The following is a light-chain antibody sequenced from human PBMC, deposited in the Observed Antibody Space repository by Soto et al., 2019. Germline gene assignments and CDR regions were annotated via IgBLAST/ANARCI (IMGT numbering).Light chain of an antibody. CDR2: DVT. J-gene: IGLJ1*01. CDR1: SSDVGGFNY. V-gene: IGLV2-14*03. Sequence: QSVLTQPPSASGSPGQWITISCTGTSSDVGGFNYVSWYQQHPGKAPKLMIYDVTKRPSGVSYRFSGSKSGNTASLTICGLQAEDEADYYCNSYTSSSTNVFGTGTKLTVL. CDR3: NSYTSSSTNV.